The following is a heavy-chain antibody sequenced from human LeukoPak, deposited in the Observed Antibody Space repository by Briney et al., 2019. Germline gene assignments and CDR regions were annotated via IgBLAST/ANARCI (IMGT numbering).Heavy chain of an antibody. CDR3: ARQDSSGYYPGAFDI. CDR1: GDSIISGSYY. D-gene: IGHD3-22*01. J-gene: IGHJ3*02. Sequence: PSQTLSLTCTVSGDSIISGSYYWSWIRQPAGKGLEWIGRIYTSGSTSYNPSLKSRVTISVDTSKNQFSLKLSSVTAADTAVYYCARQDSSGYYPGAFDIWGQGTMVTVSS. CDR2: IYTSGST. V-gene: IGHV4-61*02.